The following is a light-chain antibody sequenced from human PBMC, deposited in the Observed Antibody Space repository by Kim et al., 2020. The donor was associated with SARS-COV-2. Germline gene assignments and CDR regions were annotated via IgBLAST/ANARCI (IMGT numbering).Light chain of an antibody. Sequence: ASVGDRVTITCQASQDINNYLNWYQQKPGKAPMLLIYDASNLETGVPSRFSGSGSGTDFTVTISSLQPEDIATYYCQQYDNLPITFGQGTRLEIK. CDR1: QDINNY. J-gene: IGKJ5*01. CDR2: DAS. CDR3: QQYDNLPIT. V-gene: IGKV1-33*01.